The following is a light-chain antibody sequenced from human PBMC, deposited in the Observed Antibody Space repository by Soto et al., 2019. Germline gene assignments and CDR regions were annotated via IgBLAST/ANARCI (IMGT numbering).Light chain of an antibody. CDR1: SSDVGGYNY. Sequence: QSVLTQPPSASGSPGQSVTISCTGTSSDVGGYNYVSWYQQHPGKAPKLMIYEVSKLPSGVPDRFSGSKSGNTASLTVSGLQAEDEADYYCSSYAGSNNFDVFGTGTKVT. J-gene: IGLJ1*01. CDR2: EVS. CDR3: SSYAGSNNFDV. V-gene: IGLV2-8*01.